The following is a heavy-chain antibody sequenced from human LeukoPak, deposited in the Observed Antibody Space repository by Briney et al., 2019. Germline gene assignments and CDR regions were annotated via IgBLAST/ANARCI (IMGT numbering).Heavy chain of an antibody. J-gene: IGHJ6*02. V-gene: IGHV4-61*01. CDR1: GGSVGSGSYY. Sequence: KSSETLSLTCTVSGGSVGSGSYYWSWIRQPPGKGLEWIGYIYYSGSTNYNPSLKSRVTISVDTSKNQFSLKLSSVTAADTAVYYCARSYYDFWSGDGMDVWGQGTTVTVSS. CDR2: IYYSGST. CDR3: ARSYYDFWSGDGMDV. D-gene: IGHD3-3*01.